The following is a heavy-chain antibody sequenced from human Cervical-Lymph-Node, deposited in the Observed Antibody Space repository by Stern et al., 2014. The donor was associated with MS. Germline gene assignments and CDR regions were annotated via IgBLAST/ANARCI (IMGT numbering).Heavy chain of an antibody. J-gene: IGHJ6*02. Sequence: QVQLQESGPGLVKPSQTLSLTCTVSGGSISSGGYSWSWIRQHPGKGLEWIGYIYYRGSTYYNPSLKSRVTISVDTSKNQFSLKLSSVTAADTAVYYCARDLGYSYGTDYYGMDVWGQGTTVTVSS. V-gene: IGHV4-31*03. CDR2: IYYRGST. CDR1: GGSISSGGYS. CDR3: ARDLGYSYGTDYYGMDV. D-gene: IGHD5-18*01.